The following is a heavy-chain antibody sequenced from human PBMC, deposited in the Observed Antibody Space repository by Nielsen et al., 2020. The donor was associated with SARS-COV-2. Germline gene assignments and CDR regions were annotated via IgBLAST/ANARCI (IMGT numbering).Heavy chain of an antibody. Sequence: GESLKISCAASGFTFSSYAMSWVRQAPGKGLEWVSAISGSGGSTYYADSVKGRFTISRDNSKNTLYLQMNSLRAEDTAVYYCAKALRGGYYPKYYYHGMDVWGQGTTVTVSS. J-gene: IGHJ6*02. CDR1: GFTFSSYA. V-gene: IGHV3-23*01. CDR3: AKALRGGYYPKYYYHGMDV. D-gene: IGHD3-3*01. CDR2: ISGSGGST.